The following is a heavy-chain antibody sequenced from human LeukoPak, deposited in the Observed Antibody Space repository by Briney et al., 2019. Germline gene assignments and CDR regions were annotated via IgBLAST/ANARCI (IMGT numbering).Heavy chain of an antibody. V-gene: IGHV3-53*01. CDR1: GFTVSDNY. CDR3: ARIEWERLGRAFDI. Sequence: GGSLRLSCAASGFTVSDNYMTWVRQAPGKGLEWVSSIYSAGATRYAESVKGRFTISRDNSKNTLYLQMNSLRAEDMAVYYCARIEWERLGRAFDIWGQGTMVTVSS. D-gene: IGHD1-26*01. J-gene: IGHJ3*02. CDR2: IYSAGAT.